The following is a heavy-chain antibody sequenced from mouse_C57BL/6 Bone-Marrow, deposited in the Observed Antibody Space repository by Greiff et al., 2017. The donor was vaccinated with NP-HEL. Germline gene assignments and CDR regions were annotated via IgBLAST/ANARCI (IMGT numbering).Heavy chain of an antibody. Sequence: EVQRVESGPELVKPGASVKISCKASGYSFTGYYMNWVKQSPEKSLEWIGEINPSTGGTTYNQKFKAKATLTVDKSSSTAYMQLKSLTSEDSAVYYCARVLGRYAMDYWGQGTSVTVSS. V-gene: IGHV1-42*01. CDR2: INPSTGGT. D-gene: IGHD4-1*01. CDR1: GYSFTGYY. CDR3: ARVLGRYAMDY. J-gene: IGHJ4*01.